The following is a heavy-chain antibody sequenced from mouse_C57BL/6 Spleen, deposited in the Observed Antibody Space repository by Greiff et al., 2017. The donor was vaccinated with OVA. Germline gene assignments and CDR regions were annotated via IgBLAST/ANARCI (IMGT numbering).Heavy chain of an antibody. CDR3: ARRSYYSNYIFDY. V-gene: IGHV1-69*01. CDR2: IDPSDSYT. J-gene: IGHJ2*01. Sequence: VQLQQPGAELVMPGASVKLSCKASGYTFTSYWMHWVKQRPGQGLEWIGEIDPSDSYTNYNQKFKGKSTLTVDKSSRTAYMQLSSLTSEDSAVYYCARRSYYSNYIFDYWGQGTTLTVSS. D-gene: IGHD2-5*01. CDR1: GYTFTSYW.